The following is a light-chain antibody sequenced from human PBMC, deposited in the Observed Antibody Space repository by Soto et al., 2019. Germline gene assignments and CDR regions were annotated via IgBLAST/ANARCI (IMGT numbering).Light chain of an antibody. V-gene: IGLV1-51*01. CDR3: GTWDTSLNVRL. CDR2: DDD. CDR1: SSNIGSNY. J-gene: IGLJ2*01. Sequence: QSVLTQPPSVSAAPGQKVTISCSGSSSNIGSNYVSWYQHVPGTAPKLLIYDDDKRPSGIADRLSGSKAGTSATLGITGLQTGDEADYYCGTWDTSLNVRLFGGGTKLTVL.